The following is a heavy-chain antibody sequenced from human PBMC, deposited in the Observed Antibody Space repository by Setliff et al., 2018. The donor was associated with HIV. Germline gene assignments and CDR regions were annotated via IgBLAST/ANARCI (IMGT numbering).Heavy chain of an antibody. J-gene: IGHJ6*02. D-gene: IGHD6-19*01. CDR2: INAGDDNT. Sequence: ASVKVSCKAFGYTFSTNAIHWVRQAPGQRLEWMGYINAGDDNTRYSEKFQGRVTITRDTSAKTAYMELSSLRSEDTDGYYCASPTSISVAGTHRGKDYYYYGMDVWGQGTTVTVSS. V-gene: IGHV1-3*01. CDR1: GYTFSTNA. CDR3: ASPTSISVAGTHRGKDYYYYGMDV.